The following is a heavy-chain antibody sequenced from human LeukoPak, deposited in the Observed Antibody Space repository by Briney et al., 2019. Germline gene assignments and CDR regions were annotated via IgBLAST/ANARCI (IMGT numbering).Heavy chain of an antibody. CDR2: INHSGST. J-gene: IGHJ4*02. CDR1: GGSFSGYY. CDR3: ARGCADYYDSSGYYTPFDY. V-gene: IGHV4-34*01. Sequence: SETLSLTCAAYGGSFSGYYWSWIRQPPGKGLEWIGEINHSGSTNYNPSLKSRVTISVDTSKNQFSLKLSSVTAADTAVYYCARGCADYYDSSGYYTPFDYWGQGTLVTVSS. D-gene: IGHD3-22*01.